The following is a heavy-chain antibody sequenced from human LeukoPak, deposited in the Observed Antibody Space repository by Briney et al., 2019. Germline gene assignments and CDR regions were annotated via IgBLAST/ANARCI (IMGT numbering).Heavy chain of an antibody. CDR3: ARSARRYYFDY. V-gene: IGHV3-15*01. J-gene: IGHJ4*02. CDR1: GFTFSNAW. CDR2: IKSKTDGGTT. Sequence: GGSLRLSCAASGFTFSNAWMSWVRQAPGKGLEWVGRIKSKTDGGTTDYAAPVKGRFTISRDDSKNTLYLQMNSLKTEDTAVYYCARSARRYYFDYWGQGTLVTVSS. D-gene: IGHD4-17*01.